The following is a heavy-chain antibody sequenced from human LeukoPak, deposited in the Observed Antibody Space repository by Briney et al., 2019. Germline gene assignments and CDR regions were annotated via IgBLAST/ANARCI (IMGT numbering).Heavy chain of an antibody. D-gene: IGHD3-22*01. V-gene: IGHV1-69*05. Sequence: SVKVSCKASGGTFSSYAIRWVRQAPGQGLEWMGRIIPIFGTANYAQKFQGRVTITTDESTSTAYMELSSLRSEDTAVYYCARDQGPYYYDSSGYYDYWGQGTLVTVSS. J-gene: IGHJ4*02. CDR1: GGTFSSYA. CDR2: IIPIFGTA. CDR3: ARDQGPYYYDSSGYYDY.